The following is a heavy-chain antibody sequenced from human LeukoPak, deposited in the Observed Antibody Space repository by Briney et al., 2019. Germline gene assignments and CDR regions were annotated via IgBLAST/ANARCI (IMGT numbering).Heavy chain of an antibody. CDR2: YYHTGSS. V-gene: IGHV4-38-2*02. J-gene: IGHJ6*04. CDR3: ARDMLGLRDSYYYGMDV. CDR1: GYSISNHYY. D-gene: IGHD4-17*01. Sequence: SETLSLTCAVSGYSISNHYYWGWIRQPPGKGLEWIGSYYHTGSSYYNPSLQSRVAISIDTSKNQFSLELASVTAADTAVYYCARDMLGLRDSYYYGMDVWGKGTTVTVSS.